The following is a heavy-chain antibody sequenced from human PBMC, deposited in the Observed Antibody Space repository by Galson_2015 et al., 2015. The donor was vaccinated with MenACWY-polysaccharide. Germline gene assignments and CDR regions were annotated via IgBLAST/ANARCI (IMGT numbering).Heavy chain of an antibody. CDR3: SKDPNWETPFGP. Sequence: SLRLSCAASRFTFSNLWMSWVRQAPGKGLEWVALINTDGSQKRYMDSVKGRFAISRDNAKNSLYLQMDSLRVEDTAVYYCSKDPNWETPFGPWGQGTLVTVSS. J-gene: IGHJ5*02. D-gene: IGHD7-27*01. V-gene: IGHV3-7*01. CDR2: INTDGSQK. CDR1: RFTFSNLW.